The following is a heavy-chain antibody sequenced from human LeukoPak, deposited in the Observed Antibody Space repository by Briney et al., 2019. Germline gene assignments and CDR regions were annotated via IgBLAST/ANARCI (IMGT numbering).Heavy chain of an antibody. CDR2: IWYDGSSK. CDR3: ERSGGRGWYPADY. J-gene: IGHJ4*02. D-gene: IGHD6-19*01. Sequence: GGSLRLSCAASGFTFSSYGMQWVRQAPGKGLEWVAVIWYDGSSKYYTDSVKGRFTISRDNSKDTLYLQMNSLRADDTGIYYCERSGGRGWYPADYWGQGTLVTVSS. V-gene: IGHV3-33*01. CDR1: GFTFSSYG.